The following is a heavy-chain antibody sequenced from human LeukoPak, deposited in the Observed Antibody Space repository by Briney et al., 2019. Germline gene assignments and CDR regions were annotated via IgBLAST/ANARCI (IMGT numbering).Heavy chain of an antibody. CDR2: IYSGGKT. J-gene: IGHJ3*02. CDR1: GFTVNSNS. V-gene: IGHV3-66*04. D-gene: IGHD4-17*01. Sequence: GGSLRLSCAVSGFTVNSNSVNWVRQAPGKGLEWVSVIYSGGKTHYADSVKGRFTISRDNSKNTVYLQANSLRAEDTAVYYCASQTGDDAFDIWGQGTMVTVSS. CDR3: ASQTGDDAFDI.